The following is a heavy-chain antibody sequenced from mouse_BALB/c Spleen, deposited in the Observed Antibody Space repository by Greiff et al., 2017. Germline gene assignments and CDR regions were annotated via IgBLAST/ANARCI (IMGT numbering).Heavy chain of an antibody. V-gene: IGHV1-80*01. CDR2: IYPGDGDT. J-gene: IGHJ4*01. Sequence: QVQLQQPGAELVRPGSSVKISCKASGYAFSSYWMNWVKQRPGQGLEWIGQIYPGDGDTNYNGKFKGKATLTADKSSSTAYMQLSSLTSEDSAVYFCARYGYYAMDYWGQGTSVTVSS. CDR1: GYAFSSYW. CDR3: ARYGYYAMDY. D-gene: IGHD1-1*02.